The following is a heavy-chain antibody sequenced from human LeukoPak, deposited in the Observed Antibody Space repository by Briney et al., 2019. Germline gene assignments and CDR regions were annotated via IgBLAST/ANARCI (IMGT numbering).Heavy chain of an antibody. Sequence: TGGSLRLSCAASGFTFSSYAMSWVRQAPGKGLEWVSAISGSGGSTYYADSVKGRFTISRDNSKNTLYLQMNSLRAEDTAVYYCAKDSSGYHDAFDIWGQGTMVTVSS. V-gene: IGHV3-23*01. CDR2: ISGSGGST. CDR1: GFTFSSYA. D-gene: IGHD3-22*01. CDR3: AKDSSGYHDAFDI. J-gene: IGHJ3*02.